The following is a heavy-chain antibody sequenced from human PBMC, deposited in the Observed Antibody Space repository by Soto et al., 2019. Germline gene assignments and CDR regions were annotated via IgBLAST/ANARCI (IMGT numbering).Heavy chain of an antibody. D-gene: IGHD6-19*01. J-gene: IGHJ5*02. CDR1: GYTFTSYA. CDR2: INAGNGNT. Sequence: EASVKVSCKASGYTFTSYAMHWVRQAPGQRLEWMGWINAGNGNTKYSQKFQGRVTITRDTSASTAYMELSSLRSEDTAVYYCARGPIAVAGTLWFDPWGQGTLVTVSS. V-gene: IGHV1-3*01. CDR3: ARGPIAVAGTLWFDP.